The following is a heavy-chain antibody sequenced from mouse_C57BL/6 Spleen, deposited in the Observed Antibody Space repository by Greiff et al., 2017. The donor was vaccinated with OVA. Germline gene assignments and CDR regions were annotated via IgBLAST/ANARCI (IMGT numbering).Heavy chain of an antibody. CDR3: ARRDAMDY. V-gene: IGHV5-17*01. CDR2: ISSGSSTI. J-gene: IGHJ4*01. CDR1: GFTFSDYG. Sequence: EVKLMESGGGLVKPGGSLKLSCAASGFTFSDYGMHWVRQAPEKGLEWVAYISSGSSTIYFADTVKGRFTISRDNAKNTLFLQMTSLRSEDTAMYYCARRDAMDYWVQGTSVTVSS.